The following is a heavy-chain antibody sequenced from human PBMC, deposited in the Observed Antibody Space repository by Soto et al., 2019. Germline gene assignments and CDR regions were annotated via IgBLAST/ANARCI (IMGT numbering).Heavy chain of an antibody. CDR2: IYYSGST. V-gene: IGHV4-59*01. D-gene: IGHD1-7*01. CDR3: AREGLTGTIGLYYYYGMDV. Sequence: QVQLQESGPGLVKPSETLSLTCTVSGGSISGYYWSWIRQPPGKGLEWIGYIYYSGSTNYNPSLKGRVTKLVDAPKNQFYLKLSSVTATDTAVYYCAREGLTGTIGLYYYYGMDVWGLGTTVTVSS. J-gene: IGHJ6*02. CDR1: GGSISGYY.